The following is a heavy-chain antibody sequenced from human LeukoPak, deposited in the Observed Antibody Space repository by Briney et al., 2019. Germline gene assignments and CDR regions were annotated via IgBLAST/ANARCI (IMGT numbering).Heavy chain of an antibody. CDR2: ISNSGGFT. CDR3: AILYGTNY. V-gene: IGHV3-23*01. J-gene: IGHJ4*02. Sequence: GGSLRLSCAASGFTFSSYAMTWVRHAPGKGLEWVSGISNSGGFTYYADPVKGRLTISRDNSKNTLYLQMNSLRAEDTALYYCAILYGTNYWGQGTLVTVSS. CDR1: GFTFSSYA. D-gene: IGHD2-8*01.